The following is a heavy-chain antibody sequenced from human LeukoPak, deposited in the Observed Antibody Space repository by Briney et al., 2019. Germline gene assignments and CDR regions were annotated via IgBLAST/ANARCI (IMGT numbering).Heavy chain of an antibody. CDR1: GFTFSGNA. D-gene: IGHD6-13*01. Sequence: GGSLRLSCAGSGFTFSGNAMHWVRQAPGKGLEWVAVISYDGSNKYYADSVKGRFTISRDNSKNTLYLQMNSLRAEDTAVYYCARDFYLAAAGEIDYWGQGTLVTVSS. V-gene: IGHV3-30*04. CDR3: ARDFYLAAAGEIDY. J-gene: IGHJ4*02. CDR2: ISYDGSNK.